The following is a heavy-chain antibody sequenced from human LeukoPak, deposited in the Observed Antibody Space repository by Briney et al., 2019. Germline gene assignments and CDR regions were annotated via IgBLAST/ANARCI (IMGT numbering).Heavy chain of an antibody. CDR2: INPNSGGT. Sequence: GGSVEVSCKASGYTFTGYYMHWVRQAPGQGLEWMGWINPNSGGTNYAQKFQGRVTMTRDTSISTAYMELSRLRSDDTAVYYCARVRGRGPIDAFDIWGQGTMVTVSS. CDR3: ARVRGRGPIDAFDI. J-gene: IGHJ3*02. V-gene: IGHV1-2*02. CDR1: GYTFTGYY.